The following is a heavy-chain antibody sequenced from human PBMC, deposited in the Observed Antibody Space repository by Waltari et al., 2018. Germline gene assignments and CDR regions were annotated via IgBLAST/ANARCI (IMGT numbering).Heavy chain of an antibody. CDR2: IYSSGRY. CDR3: ARVLRSAWGVWFDP. Sequence: QVQLQESGPGLVKPSETLSLTCTVSGGSISSSYWSWIRQPPGKGLEWIGYIYSSGRYNCNPSLKSRVTISVDTSKNQFALKLISVTAADTAVYYCARVLRSAWGVWFDPWGPGTLVIVSS. CDR1: GGSISSSY. V-gene: IGHV4-59*01. J-gene: IGHJ5*02. D-gene: IGHD3-16*01.